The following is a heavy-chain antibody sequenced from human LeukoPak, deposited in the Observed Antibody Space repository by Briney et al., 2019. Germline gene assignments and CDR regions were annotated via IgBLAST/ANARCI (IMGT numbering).Heavy chain of an antibody. CDR1: GGSFSGYY. CDR3: ARHETIFGGAFDI. Sequence: PSETLSLTCAVYGGSFSGYYWSWIHQPPGKGLEWIGEINHSGSTNYNPSLKSRVTISVDTSKNQFSLKLSSVTAADTAVYYCARHETIFGGAFDIWGQGTMVTVSS. D-gene: IGHD3-3*01. J-gene: IGHJ3*02. CDR2: INHSGST. V-gene: IGHV4-34*01.